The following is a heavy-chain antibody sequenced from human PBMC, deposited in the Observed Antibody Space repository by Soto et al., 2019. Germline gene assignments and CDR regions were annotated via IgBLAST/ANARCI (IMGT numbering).Heavy chain of an antibody. CDR2: IWYDGTNK. D-gene: IGHD3-22*01. V-gene: IGHV3-33*01. CDR1: GFSFTSYG. CDR3: ARDYDSSGYYPQTYSFEY. Sequence: QVQLVESGGGVVQPGRSLRLSCAASGFSFTSYGMYWVRQAPGKGLEWVAVIWYDGTNKYYADSVKGRFTISRDNSKNTLYLQMNSLRAEDTAVYYCARDYDSSGYYPQTYSFEYWGQGTLVTVSS. J-gene: IGHJ4*02.